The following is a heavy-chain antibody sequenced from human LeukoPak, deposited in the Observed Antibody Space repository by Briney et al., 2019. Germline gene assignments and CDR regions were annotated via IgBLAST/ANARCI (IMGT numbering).Heavy chain of an antibody. D-gene: IGHD3-22*01. CDR1: GYSFSNYW. V-gene: IGHV5-51*01. CDR3: ARQYYYDSSGYPNYYYYYYMDV. CDR2: IYPGDSDT. J-gene: IGHJ6*03. Sequence: GESLKISCKGSGYSFSNYWIGWVRQMPGKGLEWMGIIYPGDSDTRYSPSFQGQVTISADKSISTAYLQWSSLKASDTAMYYCARQYYYDSSGYPNYYYYYYMDVWGKGTTVTVSS.